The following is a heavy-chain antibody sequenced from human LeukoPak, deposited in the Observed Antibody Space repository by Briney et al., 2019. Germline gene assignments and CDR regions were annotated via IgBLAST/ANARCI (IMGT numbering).Heavy chain of an antibody. D-gene: IGHD3-10*01. CDR3: AKGRLYGSGSYCFDY. Sequence: GGSLRLSCAASGFTFNDFGMSWVRQAPGKGLEWVSSISGSGGTTYYADSAKGRFSISRDNSKNTLYLQISSLRAEDTAVYYCAKGRLYGSGSYCFDYWGQGTLVTVSS. J-gene: IGHJ4*02. V-gene: IGHV3-23*01. CDR2: ISGSGGTT. CDR1: GFTFNDFG.